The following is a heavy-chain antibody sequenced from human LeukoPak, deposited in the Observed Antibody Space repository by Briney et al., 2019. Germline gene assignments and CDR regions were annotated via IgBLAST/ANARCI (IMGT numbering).Heavy chain of an antibody. V-gene: IGHV4-31*03. Sequence: SQTLSLTCIVSGGSISSGGYYWSWIRQHPGKGLEWIGYIYYSGSTNYNPSLKSRVTISVDTSKNQFSLKLSSVTAADTAVYYCARVEWHYYYYYGMDVWGQGTTVTVSS. D-gene: IGHD1-1*01. CDR2: IYYSGST. CDR3: ARVEWHYYYYYGMDV. CDR1: GGSISSGGYY. J-gene: IGHJ6*02.